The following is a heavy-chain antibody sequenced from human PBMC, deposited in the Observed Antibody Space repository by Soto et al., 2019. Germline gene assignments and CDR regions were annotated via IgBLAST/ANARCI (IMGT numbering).Heavy chain of an antibody. CDR3: ARDLVMGFWDYYFDY. D-gene: IGHD3-16*01. CDR1: GGTFSSYA. CDR2: IIPIFGTA. Sequence: QVQLVQSGAEVKKPGSSVKVSCKAAGGTFSSYAISWVRQAPGQGLEWMGGIIPIFGTANYAQKFQGRVTITADKSTSTAYMELSSLRSEDTAVYYCARDLVMGFWDYYFDYWGQGTLVTVSS. V-gene: IGHV1-69*06. J-gene: IGHJ4*02.